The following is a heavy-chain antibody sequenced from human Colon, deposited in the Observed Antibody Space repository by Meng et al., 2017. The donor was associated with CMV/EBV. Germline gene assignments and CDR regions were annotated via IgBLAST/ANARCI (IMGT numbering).Heavy chain of an antibody. J-gene: IGHJ4*02. V-gene: IGHV3-7*01. CDR1: GFTFSTHS. Sequence: GESLKISCAASGFTFSTHSMSWVRLAPGKGLEWVANIKPDGSGKYYVDSVKGRFSISRDNGKNYVDSVKGRFTISRDNARDSLYLQMSSLRAEDTALYYCVRDGGYYETSGYPVGLDYWGQGTLVTVSS. CDR2: IKPDGSGK. CDR3: VRDGGYYETSGYPVGLDY. D-gene: IGHD3-22*01.